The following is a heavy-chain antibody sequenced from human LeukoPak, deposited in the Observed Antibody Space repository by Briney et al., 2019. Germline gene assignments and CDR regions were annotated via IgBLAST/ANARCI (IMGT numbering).Heavy chain of an antibody. CDR2: IIPIFGTA. CDR3: ARNRAVDTAMVQDYYYYMDV. V-gene: IGHV1-69*06. Sequence: ASVKVSCKASGGTFSSYAISWVRQAPGQGLEWMGGIIPIFGTANYAQKFQGRVTITADKSTSTAYMELSSLRSEDTAVYYCARNRAVDTAMVQDYYYYMDVWGKGTTVTVSS. J-gene: IGHJ6*03. CDR1: GGTFSSYA. D-gene: IGHD5-18*01.